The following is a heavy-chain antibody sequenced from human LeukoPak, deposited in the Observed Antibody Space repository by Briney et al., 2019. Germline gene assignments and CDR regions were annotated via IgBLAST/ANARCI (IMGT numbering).Heavy chain of an antibody. CDR1: GYTFTSCY. Sequence: ASVKVSCMASGYTFTSCYMHWVRQAPGQGGEWMGWVNPNSGGTHYAQKLQGTGTMTRETAISTDYMELSRVRAPDTGLYYSVRGVIAYSGSYQPNWFDSWGQGTLVTVSS. J-gene: IGHJ5*01. CDR3: VRGVIAYSGSYQPNWFDS. CDR2: VNPNSGGT. V-gene: IGHV1-2*02. D-gene: IGHD1-26*01.